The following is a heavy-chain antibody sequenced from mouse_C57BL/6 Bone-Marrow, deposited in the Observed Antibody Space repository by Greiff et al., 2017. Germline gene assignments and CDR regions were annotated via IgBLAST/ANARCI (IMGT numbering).Heavy chain of an antibody. CDR2: SRNKANDYTT. Sequence: EVQLVESGGGLVQSGRSLRLSCATSGFTFSDFYMEWVRQAPGKGLEWIAASRNKANDYTTEYSASVRGRFIVSRDTSQSILYLQMNALRAEDTAIYYCARDLMDYWGQGTSVTVSS. J-gene: IGHJ4*01. V-gene: IGHV7-1*01. CDR3: ARDLMDY. CDR1: GFTFSDFY.